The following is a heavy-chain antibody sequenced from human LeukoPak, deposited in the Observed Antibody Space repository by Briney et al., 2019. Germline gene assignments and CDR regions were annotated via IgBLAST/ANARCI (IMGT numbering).Heavy chain of an antibody. CDR2: IYPDDSDT. Sequence: GESLKISCKGSGYSFSGYWISWVRQMPGKGLEWMGIIYPDDSDTRYSPSFEGQVTISADKSISTAYLQWSSLTASDTAKYYCATHTYGDYSFAFWGQATLVIVSS. CDR3: ATHTYGDYSFAF. J-gene: IGHJ4*02. D-gene: IGHD4-17*01. CDR1: GYSFSGYW. V-gene: IGHV5-51*01.